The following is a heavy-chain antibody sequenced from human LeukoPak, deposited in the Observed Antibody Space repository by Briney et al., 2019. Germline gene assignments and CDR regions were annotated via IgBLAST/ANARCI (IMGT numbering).Heavy chain of an antibody. V-gene: IGHV3-30*04. CDR2: ISYDGSNK. Sequence: GGSLRLSCAASGFTFSSYAMHWVRQAPGKGLEWVAFISYDGSNKYYADSVKGRFTISRDNSKNTLYLQMNSLRAEDTAVFYCAKEYLDYFDYWGQGALVSVSS. CDR3: AKEYLDYFDY. D-gene: IGHD2-2*02. J-gene: IGHJ4*02. CDR1: GFTFSSYA.